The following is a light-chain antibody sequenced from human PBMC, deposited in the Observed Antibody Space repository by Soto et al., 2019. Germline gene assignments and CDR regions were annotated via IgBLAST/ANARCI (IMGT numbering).Light chain of an antibody. CDR1: QSFKSN. J-gene: IGKJ1*01. V-gene: IGKV3-15*01. Sequence: EIMMTQSPATLSVSPGERATLSCRASQSFKSNLAWYQQKPGQAPRLLICVASNTSTGIPSRFSGTGSGTEFTLTISGLKSKVFEFYSCLHYKDWPRWTFAQGTKV. CDR2: VAS. CDR3: LHYKDWPRWT.